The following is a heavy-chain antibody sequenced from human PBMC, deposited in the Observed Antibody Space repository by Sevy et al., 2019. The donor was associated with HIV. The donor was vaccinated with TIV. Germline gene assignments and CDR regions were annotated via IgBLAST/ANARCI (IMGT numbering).Heavy chain of an antibody. CDR1: GGSISSGDYY. V-gene: IGHV4-30-4*01. D-gene: IGHD2-2*01. J-gene: IGHJ4*02. Sequence: SETLSLTCTVSGGSISSGDYYWSWIRQPPGKGLEWIGYIYYSGTTYSNPSLKSRVTISVDTSKNQFSLKLSSVTAADTAVYYCARRSRDIVLVAAYFDFWGQGTLVTVSS. CDR3: ARRSRDIVLVAAYFDF. CDR2: IYYSGTT.